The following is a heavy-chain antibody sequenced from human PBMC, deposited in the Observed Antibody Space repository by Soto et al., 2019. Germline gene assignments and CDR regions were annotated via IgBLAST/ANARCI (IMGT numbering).Heavy chain of an antibody. D-gene: IGHD3-10*01. CDR1: GFTFDDYG. Sequence: EVQLVESGGGLVQPGRSLRLSCAASGFTFDDYGMHWVRRAPGKGLEWVSGISWNGGNTDYADSVKGRFTISRDNARNSLFLQMNSLSPEDTAVYYCANNWDGSVSTAATHWGQGTLVTVFS. CDR2: ISWNGGNT. V-gene: IGHV3-9*01. CDR3: ANNWDGSVSTAATH. J-gene: IGHJ4*02.